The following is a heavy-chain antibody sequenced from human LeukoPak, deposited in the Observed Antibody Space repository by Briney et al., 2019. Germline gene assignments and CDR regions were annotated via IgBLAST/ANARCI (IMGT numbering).Heavy chain of an antibody. CDR2: NSAYNGNT. CDR3: ARDRPYFGSYLGRVDY. V-gene: IGHV1-18*04. Sequence: ASVKVSCKASGYTFTTYGISWVRQAPGQGLEWMGWNSAYNGNTNYAQKVQDRVTMTTGPSTNTAYMELRSLRSDDTAMYYCARDRPYFGSYLGRVDYWGQGSLVIVSS. D-gene: IGHD1-26*01. CDR1: GYTFTTYG. J-gene: IGHJ4*02.